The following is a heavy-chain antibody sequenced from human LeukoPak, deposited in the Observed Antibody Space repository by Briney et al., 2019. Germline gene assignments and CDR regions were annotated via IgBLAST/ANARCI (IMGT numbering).Heavy chain of an antibody. J-gene: IGHJ4*02. CDR2: FDPEDGET. D-gene: IGHD2-15*01. CDR3: ATETCSGGSCYFDY. Sequence: GASVKVSCKASGGTFSSYAISWVRQAPGQGLEWMGGFDPEDGETIYAQKFQGRVTMTEDTSTDTAYMELSSLRSEDTAVYYCATETCSGGSCYFDYWGQGTLVTVSS. V-gene: IGHV1-24*01. CDR1: GGTFSSYA.